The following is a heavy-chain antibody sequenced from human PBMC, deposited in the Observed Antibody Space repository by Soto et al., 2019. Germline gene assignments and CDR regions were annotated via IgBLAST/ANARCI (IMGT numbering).Heavy chain of an antibody. D-gene: IGHD1-26*01. CDR3: AKGSYSGVYSDFDY. V-gene: IGHV3-30*18. CDR1: GFSFSIYD. Sequence: PGGSLRLSCAASGFSFSIYDMYWVRDAPGKGLEWVAAISYDGTKKYYADSVKGRFTLSRDNSKNTLYLQMNSLRAGDTAVYYCAKGSYSGVYSDFDYWGQGSLVTVSS. CDR2: ISYDGTKK. J-gene: IGHJ4*02.